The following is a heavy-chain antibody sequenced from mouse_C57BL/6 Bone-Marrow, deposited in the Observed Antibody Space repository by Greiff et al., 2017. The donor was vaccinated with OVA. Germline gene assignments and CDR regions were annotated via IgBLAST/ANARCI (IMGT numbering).Heavy chain of an antibody. D-gene: IGHD2-5*01. CDR1: GYSITSGYY. J-gene: IGHJ4*01. CDR2: ISYDGSN. CDR3: ARDCYSNQYYAMDY. V-gene: IGHV3-6*01. Sequence: ESGPGLVKPSQSLSLTCSVTGYSITSGYYWNWIRQFPGNKLEWMGYISYDGSNNYNPSLKNRISITRDTSKNQFFLKLNSVTTEDTATYYCARDCYSNQYYAMDYWGQGTSVTVSS.